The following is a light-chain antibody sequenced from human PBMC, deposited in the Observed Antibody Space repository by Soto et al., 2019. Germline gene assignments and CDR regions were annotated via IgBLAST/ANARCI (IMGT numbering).Light chain of an antibody. V-gene: IGLV8-61*01. CDR2: STD. CDR3: CSFAGSYTYV. J-gene: IGLJ1*01. Sequence: QTVVTQEPSLSVSPAGTVTLTCGLNSGSVSTDNYPSWYQHTPGQTPRTLIYSTDTRSSGVPDRFSGSKSGNTASLTISGLQAEDEADYSCCSFAGSYTYVVGGGTKVTVL. CDR1: SGSVSTDNY.